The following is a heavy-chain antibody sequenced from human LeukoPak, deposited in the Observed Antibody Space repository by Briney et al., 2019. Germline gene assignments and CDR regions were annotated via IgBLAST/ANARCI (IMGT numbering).Heavy chain of an antibody. CDR2: IYTSGST. V-gene: IGHV4-4*07. Sequence: SETLSLTCTVSGGSISSYYWSWIRQPAGKGLKWIGRIYTSGSTNYNPSLKSRVTMSVDTSKNQFSLKLSSVTAADTAVYYCASPYDFWSGYYLWGQGTLVTVSS. CDR1: GGSISSYY. D-gene: IGHD3-3*01. J-gene: IGHJ4*02. CDR3: ASPYDFWSGYYL.